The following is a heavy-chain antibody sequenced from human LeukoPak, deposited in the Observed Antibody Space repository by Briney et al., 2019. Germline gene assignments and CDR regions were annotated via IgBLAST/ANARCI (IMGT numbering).Heavy chain of an antibody. Sequence: SETLSLTCTVSGGSISSSSYYWGWIRQPPGKGLEWIGSIYYSGSTYYNPSLNSRVTIYVDTSKNQFSLKLSSVTAADTAVYYCATLGYCSGGSCYLGPVDYWGQGTLVTVSS. CDR1: GGSISSSSYY. V-gene: IGHV4-39*01. J-gene: IGHJ4*02. CDR3: ATLGYCSGGSCYLGPVDY. CDR2: IYYSGST. D-gene: IGHD2-15*01.